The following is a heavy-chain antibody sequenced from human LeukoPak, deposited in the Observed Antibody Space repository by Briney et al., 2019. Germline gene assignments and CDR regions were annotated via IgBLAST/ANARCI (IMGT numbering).Heavy chain of an antibody. CDR3: ARDIADDYTNWFYP. J-gene: IGHJ5*02. CDR1: GGSVDTYY. CDR2: FHYSGST. Sequence: SETLSLTCTVSGGSVDTYYWSWIRQPPGKGLEWIGYFHYSGSTNYNPSLWSRVSISVDTSKNLFPLNLNSVTAADTAVYYCARDIADDYTNWFYPWGQGTLVTVSS. V-gene: IGHV4-59*02. D-gene: IGHD5-24*01.